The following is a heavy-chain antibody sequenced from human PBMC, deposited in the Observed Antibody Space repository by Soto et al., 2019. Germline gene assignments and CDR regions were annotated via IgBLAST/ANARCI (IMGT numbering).Heavy chain of an antibody. J-gene: IGHJ6*02. CDR2: IAYHGSSS. CDR3: VKDRTPNWNYPGMDV. V-gene: IGHV3-64D*08. D-gene: IGHD2-15*01. CDR1: GFSFSTYA. Sequence: GVPLRLSCAVSGFSFSTYAMHWVRRAPGRGLEFVSVIAYHGSSSFYADSLKGRFTVSRDNSRNTLYLHMNNLRPEDSATYYCVKDRTPNWNYPGMDVWGQGTTVTVSS.